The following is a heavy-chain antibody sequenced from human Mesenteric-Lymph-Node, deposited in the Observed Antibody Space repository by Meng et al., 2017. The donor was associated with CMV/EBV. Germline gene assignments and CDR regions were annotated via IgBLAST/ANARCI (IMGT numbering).Heavy chain of an antibody. CDR1: GFTLSSYG. V-gene: IGHV3-30*18. Sequence: SGFTLSSYGMHWVRQAPGKGLELVAVISYDGSNKYYADSVKGRFTISRDNSKNTLYLQMNSLRAEDTAVYYCAKDGPEGGAYYFDYWGQGTLVTVSS. D-gene: IGHD3-16*01. CDR2: ISYDGSNK. J-gene: IGHJ4*02. CDR3: AKDGPEGGAYYFDY.